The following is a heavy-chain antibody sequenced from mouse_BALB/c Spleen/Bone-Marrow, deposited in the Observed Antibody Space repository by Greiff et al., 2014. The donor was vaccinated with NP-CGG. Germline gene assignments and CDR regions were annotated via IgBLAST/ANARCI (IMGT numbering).Heavy chain of an antibody. D-gene: IGHD1-1*01. CDR3: ARRYYGSTFDY. J-gene: IGHJ2*01. Sequence: VHLVESGAELARPGASVKMSCKASGYTFTSYTMHWVKQRPGQGLEWIGYINPSSGYTNYNQKFKDKATLTADKSSSTAYMQLNSLASEDSAVYYCARRYYGSTFDYWGQGATLTVSS. V-gene: IGHV1-4*01. CDR1: GYTFTSYT. CDR2: INPSSGYT.